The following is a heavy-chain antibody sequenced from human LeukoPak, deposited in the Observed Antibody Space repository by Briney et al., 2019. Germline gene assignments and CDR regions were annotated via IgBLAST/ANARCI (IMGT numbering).Heavy chain of an antibody. CDR2: IYPGDSDT. D-gene: IGHD6-13*01. CDR1: GYSFTNYW. V-gene: IGHV5-51*01. Sequence: GESLKISCQGSGYSFTNYWIAWVRQMPGKGLEWMGIIYPGDSDTRYSPSFQGQVTISADKSITTAYLQWSSLKASDTAMYYCARRHGGSSWNDFDYWGQGTLVTVSS. J-gene: IGHJ4*02. CDR3: ARRHGGSSWNDFDY.